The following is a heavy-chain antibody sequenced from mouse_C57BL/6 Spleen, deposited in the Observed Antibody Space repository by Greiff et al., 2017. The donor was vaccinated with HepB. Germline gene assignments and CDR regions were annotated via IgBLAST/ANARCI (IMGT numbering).Heavy chain of an antibody. Sequence: VQLKQSGAELVRPGASVKLSCKASGYTFTDYYINWVKQRPGQGLEWIARIYPGSGNTYYNEKFKGKATLTAEKSSSTAYMQLSSLTSEDSAVYFCARRGAAQLYAMDYWGQGTSVTVSS. D-gene: IGHD3-1*01. V-gene: IGHV1-76*01. CDR3: ARRGAAQLYAMDY. J-gene: IGHJ4*01. CDR1: GYTFTDYY. CDR2: IYPGSGNT.